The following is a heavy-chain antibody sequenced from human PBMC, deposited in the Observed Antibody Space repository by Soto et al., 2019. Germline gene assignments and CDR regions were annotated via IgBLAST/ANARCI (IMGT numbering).Heavy chain of an antibody. CDR1: GGSISSSSYY. CDR2: IYYSGST. CDR3: ASSKGWSPYYYYGMDV. J-gene: IGHJ6*02. V-gene: IGHV4-39*01. D-gene: IGHD2-15*01. Sequence: QLQLQESGPGLVKPSETLSLTCTVSGGSISSSSYYWGWIRQPPGKGLEWIGSIYYSGSTYYNPSLKSRVTISVDTSKNQFSLKLSSVTAADTAVYYCASSKGWSPYYYYGMDVWGQGTTVTVSS.